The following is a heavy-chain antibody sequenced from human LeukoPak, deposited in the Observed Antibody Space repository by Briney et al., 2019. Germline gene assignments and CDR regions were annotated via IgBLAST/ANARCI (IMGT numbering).Heavy chain of an antibody. CDR2: ISGSSSYI. Sequence: GGSLRLSCAASGFTFTDYSMNWVRQAPGKGLEWVSYISGSSSYIYYADSLKGRFTTSRDNAKNSLYLQMNSLRAEDTAVYYCARILNYNYCSGGSCYSGPFDYWGQGTLVTVSS. CDR1: GFTFTDYS. J-gene: IGHJ4*02. V-gene: IGHV3-21*01. D-gene: IGHD2-15*01. CDR3: ARILNYNYCSGGSCYSGPFDY.